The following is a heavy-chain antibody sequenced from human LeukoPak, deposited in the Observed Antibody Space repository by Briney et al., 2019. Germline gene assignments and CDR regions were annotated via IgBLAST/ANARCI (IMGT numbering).Heavy chain of an antibody. J-gene: IGHJ4*02. V-gene: IGHV3-7*01. D-gene: IGHD2-15*01. Sequence: GGSLRLSCAASGFTFSTYCMSWVRQAPGKGLEGVAYIKQDGSEKYYVDSVKGRFTISRDNAKNSLYLQINSLRAGDTAVYYCARDHGYCSGGKCYAEFDYWGQGTLVTVSS. CDR2: IKQDGSEK. CDR3: ARDHGYCSGGKCYAEFDY. CDR1: GFTFSTYC.